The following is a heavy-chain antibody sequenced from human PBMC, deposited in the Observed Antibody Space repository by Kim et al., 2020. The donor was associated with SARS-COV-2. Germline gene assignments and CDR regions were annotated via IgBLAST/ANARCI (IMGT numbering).Heavy chain of an antibody. Sequence: GGSLRLSCAASGFTVSSNYMSWVRQAPGKGLEWVSVIYSGGSTYYADSVKGRFTISRDNSKNTLYLQMNSLRAEDTAVYHCARVSIAAAGPRANWFDPWGQGTLVTVSS. CDR3: ARVSIAAAGPRANWFDP. V-gene: IGHV3-53*01. D-gene: IGHD6-13*01. CDR1: GFTVSSNY. J-gene: IGHJ5*02. CDR2: IYSGGST.